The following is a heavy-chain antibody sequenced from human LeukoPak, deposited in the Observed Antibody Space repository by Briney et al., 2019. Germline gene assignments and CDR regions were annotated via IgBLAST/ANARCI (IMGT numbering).Heavy chain of an antibody. J-gene: IGHJ5*02. V-gene: IGHV4-39*07. D-gene: IGHD6-19*01. CDR1: SGSISTSNYY. CDR3: ARDYSSGWYPTGWFDP. CDR2: IFYSGST. Sequence: PSETLSLTCTVSSGSISTSNYYWGWVRQPPGKALEWIGNIFYSGSTYYSPSLKSRVTISLDTSRNQFSLKLSSVTAADTAVYYCARDYSSGWYPTGWFDPWGQGTLVTVSS.